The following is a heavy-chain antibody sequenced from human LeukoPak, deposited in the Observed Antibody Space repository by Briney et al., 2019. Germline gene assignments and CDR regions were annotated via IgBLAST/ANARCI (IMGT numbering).Heavy chain of an antibody. J-gene: IGHJ5*02. CDR1: GFTFTNFG. V-gene: IGHV3-48*03. Sequence: GGSLRLSCAASGFTFTNFGMNWVRQAPGKGLEWVSYISYSGSTTSYADSVKGRFTISRDNAKNSLYLQMNSLRAEDTAVYYCARAGPPAFDPWGQGTLVTVSS. CDR2: ISYSGSTT. CDR3: ARAGPPAFDP.